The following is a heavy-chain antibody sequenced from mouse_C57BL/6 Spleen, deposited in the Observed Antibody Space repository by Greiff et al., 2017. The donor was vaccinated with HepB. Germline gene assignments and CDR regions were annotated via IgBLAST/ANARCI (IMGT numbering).Heavy chain of an antibody. CDR2: IYPGDGDT. CDR1: GYAFNSYW. CDR3: ARKLGYITTVVASDY. V-gene: IGHV1-80*01. Sequence: QVQLQQSGAELVKPGASVKISCKASGYAFNSYWMNWVKQRPGKGLEWIGQIYPGDGDTNYNGKFKGKATLTADKSSSTAYMQLSSLTSEDSAVYFCARKLGYITTVVASDYWGQGTTLTVSS. D-gene: IGHD1-1*01. J-gene: IGHJ2*01.